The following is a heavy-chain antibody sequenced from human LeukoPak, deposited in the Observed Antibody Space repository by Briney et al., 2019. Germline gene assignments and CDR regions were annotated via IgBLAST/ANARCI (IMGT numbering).Heavy chain of an antibody. CDR2: INHSGST. Sequence: SETLSLTCAVYGGSFSGYYWSWIRQPPGKGLEWIGEINHSGSTNYNPSLKSRVTISVDTSKNQFSLKLSSVTAADTAVYYCARGEFLEWLPHFDYWGQGTLVTVSS. J-gene: IGHJ4*02. D-gene: IGHD3-3*01. CDR3: ARGEFLEWLPHFDY. V-gene: IGHV4-34*01. CDR1: GGSFSGYY.